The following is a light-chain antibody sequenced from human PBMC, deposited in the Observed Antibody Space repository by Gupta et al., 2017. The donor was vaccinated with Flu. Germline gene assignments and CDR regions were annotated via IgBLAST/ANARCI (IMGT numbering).Light chain of an antibody. J-gene: IGKJ1*01. V-gene: IGKV2-30*01. CDR3: RQGAHGAWA. Sequence: DVVMTQSPLSLPVTLGQPASISCRSSQGLVYSDGNTYLHWFQQRPGQSPRRLIYLVSYRESGVPDRFNGSGSGPDFTRKSSRVEAKAVGVYSCRQGAHGAWALGQGTNVEIK. CDR2: LVS. CDR1: QGLVYSDGNTY.